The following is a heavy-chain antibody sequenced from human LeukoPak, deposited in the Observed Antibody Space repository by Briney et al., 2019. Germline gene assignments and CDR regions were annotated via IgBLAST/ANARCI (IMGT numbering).Heavy chain of an antibody. CDR1: GFTFSSYS. Sequence: GGSLRLSCAASGFTFSSYSMNWVRQAPGKGLEWVSSISSSSSYIYYVDSVKGRFTVSRDNAKNSLYLQMNSPRAEDTAVYYCARPMEGYSGSGSWYFDYWGQGTLVTVSS. CDR3: ARPMEGYSGSGSWYFDY. CDR2: ISSSSSYI. V-gene: IGHV3-21*01. J-gene: IGHJ4*02. D-gene: IGHD3-10*01.